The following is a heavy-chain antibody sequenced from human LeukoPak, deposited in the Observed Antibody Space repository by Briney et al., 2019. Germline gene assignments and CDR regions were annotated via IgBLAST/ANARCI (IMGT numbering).Heavy chain of an antibody. Sequence: EASVKVSCKASGGTFSSYAISWVRQAPGQGLEWMGGIIPIFGTANYAQKFQGRVTITADESTSTAYMELSSLRSEDAAVYYCARDSTYSYGYVWFDPWGQGTLVTVSS. CDR1: GGTFSSYA. CDR2: IIPIFGTA. CDR3: ARDSTYSYGYVWFDP. V-gene: IGHV1-69*13. J-gene: IGHJ5*02. D-gene: IGHD5-18*01.